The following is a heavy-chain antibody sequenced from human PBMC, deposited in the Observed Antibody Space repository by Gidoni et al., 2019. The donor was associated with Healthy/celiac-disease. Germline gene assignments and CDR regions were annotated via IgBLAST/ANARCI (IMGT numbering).Heavy chain of an antibody. Sequence: EVQLVESGGGLVQPGGSLRLSCEASGFTFSSYWMHWVRQAPGKGLVWVSRIKSDGSSTSYADSVKGRFTISRDNAKNTLYLQMNSLRAEDTAVYYCSAAGDFDYWGQGTLVTVSS. CDR2: IKSDGSST. V-gene: IGHV3-74*01. CDR1: GFTFSSYW. D-gene: IGHD6-13*01. J-gene: IGHJ4*02. CDR3: SAAGDFDY.